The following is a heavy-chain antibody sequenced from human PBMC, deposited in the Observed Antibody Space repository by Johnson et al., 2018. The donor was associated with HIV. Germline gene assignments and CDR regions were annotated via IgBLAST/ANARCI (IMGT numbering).Heavy chain of an antibody. Sequence: VQLVESGGGVVRPGGSLRLSCVASGFTLDDYAMSWVRQTPGKGLEWVSGINWSGDDTGYEDSVKGRFSISRDNAKNTLYLQMNSLRAEDTAVYYCASSHPAAAGIPRWAFDIWGQGTMVTVSS. CDR1: GFTLDDYA. CDR2: INWSGDDT. J-gene: IGHJ3*02. CDR3: ASSHPAAAGIPRWAFDI. V-gene: IGHV3-20*04. D-gene: IGHD6-13*01.